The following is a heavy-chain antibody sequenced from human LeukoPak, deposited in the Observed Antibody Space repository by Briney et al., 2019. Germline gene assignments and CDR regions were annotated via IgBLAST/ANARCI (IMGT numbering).Heavy chain of an antibody. D-gene: IGHD1-7*01. CDR3: ARKQTGTMYDV. CDR2: FSSGGSA. Sequence: SETLSLTCVVPGGSISSSSYYWAWIRQSPGKGLEWIGTFSSGGSAYYNPSLTSRVSISKDTSDNQFSLRLYSVTAADTAVYYCARKQTGTMYDVWGQGTQVTVSS. J-gene: IGHJ4*02. V-gene: IGHV4-39*07. CDR1: GGSISSSSYY.